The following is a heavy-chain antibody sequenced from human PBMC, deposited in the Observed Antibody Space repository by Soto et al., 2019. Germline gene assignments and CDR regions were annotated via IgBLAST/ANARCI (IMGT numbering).Heavy chain of an antibody. D-gene: IGHD3-3*01. Sequence: VGSLRLSCAASGFTFSSYAMSWVRQATGKGLEWVSAIRGSGDTYYADSVKGRFTISRDNSKNTLYLQMNSLRAEDTAVYYCITYDPLDYWGQGTLVTVSS. CDR1: GFTFSSYA. CDR2: IRGSGDT. CDR3: ITYDPLDY. J-gene: IGHJ4*02. V-gene: IGHV3-23*01.